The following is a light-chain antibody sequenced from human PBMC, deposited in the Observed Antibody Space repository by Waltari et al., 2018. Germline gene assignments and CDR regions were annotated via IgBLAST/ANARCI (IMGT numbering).Light chain of an antibody. J-gene: IGKJ2*01. CDR2: KAS. CDR3: QQYNSYRYT. Sequence: DIQMTQSSSTLSASVGNRVPITCRASQTINTWLAWYQQKPGKAPKFLIYKASRLESGVPSRFSGSGSGTEFTLTISSLQPDDFATYYCQQYNSYRYTFGQGTKLEIK. CDR1: QTINTW. V-gene: IGKV1-5*03.